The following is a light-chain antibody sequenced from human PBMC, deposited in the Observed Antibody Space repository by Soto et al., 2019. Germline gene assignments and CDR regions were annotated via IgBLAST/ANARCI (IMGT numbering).Light chain of an antibody. Sequence: QSVLTQPPSVSGAPGQRVTISCTGSTSNIGAGANVHWYQQLPGTAPKLLIYGNINRPSGVPDRFSGSKSGTSASLAITGLQPEDEAAYYCQSFDNGLSSWVFGGGTKVTVL. J-gene: IGLJ3*02. CDR2: GNI. CDR1: TSNIGAGAN. V-gene: IGLV1-40*01. CDR3: QSFDNGLSSWV.